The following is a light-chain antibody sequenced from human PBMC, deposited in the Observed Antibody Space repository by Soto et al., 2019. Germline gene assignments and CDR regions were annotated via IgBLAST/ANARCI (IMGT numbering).Light chain of an antibody. CDR3: QQYAYSPLT. CDR1: QSVGRNF. CDR2: GAS. V-gene: IGKV3-20*01. J-gene: IGKJ4*01. Sequence: EIVLTQSPGTLSVSPGERVALSCRASQSVGRNFLAWYQHKPGQAPRLLIHGASTRATGIPDRFSGSGSGTDLTLTISRLEPEDFAVFYCQQYAYSPLTFGGGTKVETK.